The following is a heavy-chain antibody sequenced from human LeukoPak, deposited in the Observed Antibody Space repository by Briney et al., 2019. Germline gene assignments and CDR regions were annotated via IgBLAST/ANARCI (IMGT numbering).Heavy chain of an antibody. Sequence: GGSLRLSCAASGFTFSSYWMHWGRQAPGKGLEWVSGISGSGGSTHYADSVKDRFTISRDNSKNTLYLQMNSLRAEDTAVYYCAKETVVVVAATPDAFDIWGQGTMVTVSS. V-gene: IGHV3-23*01. CDR2: ISGSGGST. D-gene: IGHD2-15*01. CDR3: AKETVVVVAATPDAFDI. J-gene: IGHJ3*02. CDR1: GFTFSSYW.